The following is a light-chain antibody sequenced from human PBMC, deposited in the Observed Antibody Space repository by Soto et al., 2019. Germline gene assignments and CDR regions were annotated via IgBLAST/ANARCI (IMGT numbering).Light chain of an antibody. CDR3: QQYGSSWT. J-gene: IGKJ1*01. Sequence: EIVLTQSPATLSLSPGARAPLSCRASQSVSSSYLAWSQQKPGQAPRLLIYGASSRATGIPDRFSGSGSGTDFTLTISRLEPEDFGVYYCQQYGSSWTFGQGTKVDIK. CDR1: QSVSSSY. CDR2: GAS. V-gene: IGKV3-20*01.